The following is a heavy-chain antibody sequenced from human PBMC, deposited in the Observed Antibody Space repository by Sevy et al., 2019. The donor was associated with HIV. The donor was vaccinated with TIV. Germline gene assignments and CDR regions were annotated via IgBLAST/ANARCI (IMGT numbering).Heavy chain of an antibody. CDR1: GYYFTGYY. V-gene: IGHV1-2*02. Sequence: ASVKVSCKASGYYFTGYYVHWVRQAPGQGLEWMGWINPNGGGTNIGQKFHGRVTMSRDTSITTAYMELTRLRSNDTGVYFCARSVYGSGTYLYDYWGQGTLVTVSS. CDR2: INPNGGGT. J-gene: IGHJ4*02. D-gene: IGHD3-10*01. CDR3: ARSVYGSGTYLYDY.